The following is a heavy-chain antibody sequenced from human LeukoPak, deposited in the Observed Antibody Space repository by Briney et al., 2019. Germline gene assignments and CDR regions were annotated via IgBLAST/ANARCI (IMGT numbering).Heavy chain of an antibody. Sequence: PGGSLRLSCAASGFTFSSYWMHWVRQAPGKGLEWVSAISGSGGSTYYADSVKGRFTISRDNSKNTLYLQMNSLRAEDTAVYYCAKDLYYDSRAFDIWGQGTMVTVSS. CDR3: AKDLYYDSRAFDI. V-gene: IGHV3-23*01. CDR2: ISGSGGST. J-gene: IGHJ3*02. CDR1: GFTFSSYW. D-gene: IGHD3-22*01.